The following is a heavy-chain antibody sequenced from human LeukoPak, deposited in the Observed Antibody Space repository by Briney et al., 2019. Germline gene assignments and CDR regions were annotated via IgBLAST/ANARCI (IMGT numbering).Heavy chain of an antibody. Sequence: QTSETLSLTCAVYGGSFSGYYWSWIRQPPGKGLEWIGEINHSGSTNYNPSLKSRVTISVDTSKNQFSLKLSSVTAADTAVYYCATYRVIRSYYYDSSGYQNDAFDIWGQGTMVTVSS. D-gene: IGHD3-22*01. CDR2: INHSGST. CDR3: ATYRVIRSYYYDSSGYQNDAFDI. J-gene: IGHJ3*02. V-gene: IGHV4-34*01. CDR1: GGSFSGYY.